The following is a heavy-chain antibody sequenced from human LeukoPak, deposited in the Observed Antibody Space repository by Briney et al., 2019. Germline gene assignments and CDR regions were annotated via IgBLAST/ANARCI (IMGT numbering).Heavy chain of an antibody. CDR1: GGSISSYY. V-gene: IGHV4-59*01. CDR3: ARGGAARLHFQN. Sequence: SETLSLACTVPGGSISSYYWSWTRQPPGKGLEWIGYIYSSGSTNYNPSLQSRVTISVDTSKNQFSLNLNSVTAADTAVYYCARGGAARLHFQNWGQGTLVTVSS. D-gene: IGHD6-6*01. CDR2: IYSSGST. J-gene: IGHJ1*01.